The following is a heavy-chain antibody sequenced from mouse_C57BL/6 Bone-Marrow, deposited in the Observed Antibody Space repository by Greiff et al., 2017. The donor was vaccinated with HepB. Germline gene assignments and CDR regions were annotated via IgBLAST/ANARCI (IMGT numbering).Heavy chain of an antibody. CDR2: IDPETGGT. Sequence: QVQLQQSGAELVRPGASVTLSCKASGYTFTDYEMHWVKQTPVQGLEWIGAIDPETGGTAYNQKFKGKAILTADKSSSTAYMELRSLTSEDSAVYYCTRGDYYWFAYWGQGTLVTVSA. D-gene: IGHD2-1*01. CDR3: TRGDYYWFAY. CDR1: GYTFTDYE. V-gene: IGHV1-15*01. J-gene: IGHJ3*01.